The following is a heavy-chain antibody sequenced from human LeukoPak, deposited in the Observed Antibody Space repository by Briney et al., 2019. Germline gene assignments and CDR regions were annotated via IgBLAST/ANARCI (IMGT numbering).Heavy chain of an antibody. D-gene: IGHD5-24*01. CDR1: GFTFSSYA. J-gene: IGHJ4*02. V-gene: IGHV3-30-3*01. CDR2: ISYDGSNK. CDR3: ARGWLLGYYFDY. Sequence: GRSLRLSCAASGFTFSSYAMHWVRQAPGKGLEWVAVISYDGSNKYYADSVKGRFTISRDNSKNTLYLQMNSLRAEDTAVYYCARGWLLGYYFDYWGQGTLVTVSS.